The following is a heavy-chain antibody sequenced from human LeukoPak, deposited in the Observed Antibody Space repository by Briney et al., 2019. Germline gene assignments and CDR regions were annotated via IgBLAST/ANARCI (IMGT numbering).Heavy chain of an antibody. J-gene: IGHJ6*03. CDR1: GYTLTELS. D-gene: IGHD6-19*01. Sequence: ASVKVSCKVSGYTLTELSMHWVRQAPGKGLEWMGGFDPEDDKTIYAQKFQGRVTMTEDTSTDTAYMELNSLRAEDTAVYYCARASGWYERGPDNYYYYMDVWGKGTTVTVSS. V-gene: IGHV1-24*01. CDR3: ARASGWYERGPDNYYYYMDV. CDR2: FDPEDDKT.